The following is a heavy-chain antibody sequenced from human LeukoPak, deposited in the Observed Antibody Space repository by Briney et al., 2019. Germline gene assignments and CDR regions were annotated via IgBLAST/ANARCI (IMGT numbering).Heavy chain of an antibody. CDR1: GFIFSNYW. J-gene: IGHJ4*02. Sequence: PGGSLRLSCAASGFIFSNYWMTWVRQAPGKGLEWVANIKQDGSERKYVDSVKGRFIISRDNAKKSLFLQLNSLRAEDTAVYYCARDVGDIVVVPAAILDYWGQGTLVTVSS. CDR3: ARDVGDIVVVPAAILDY. V-gene: IGHV3-7*01. D-gene: IGHD2-2*01. CDR2: IKQDGSER.